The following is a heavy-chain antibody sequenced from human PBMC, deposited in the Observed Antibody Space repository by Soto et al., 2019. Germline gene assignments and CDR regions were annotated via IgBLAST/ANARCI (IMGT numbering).Heavy chain of an antibody. CDR2: IYYSGST. CDR3: ARENGTTGVYY. D-gene: IGHD1-7*01. CDR1: GGSISSGGYY. Sequence: PSETLSLTCTVSGGSISSGGYYWSWIRQHPGKGLEWIGYIYYSGSTYYNPSLKSRVTISVDTSKNQFSLKLSSVTAADTAAYYCARENGTTGVYYWGQGTLVTVSS. J-gene: IGHJ4*02. V-gene: IGHV4-31*03.